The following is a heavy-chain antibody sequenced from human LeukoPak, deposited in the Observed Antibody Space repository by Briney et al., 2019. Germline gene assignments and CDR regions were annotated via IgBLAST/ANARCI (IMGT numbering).Heavy chain of an antibody. CDR2: ISNSGDNM. D-gene: IGHD3-10*01. V-gene: IGHV3-23*01. CDR1: GFTFSSYN. CDR3: AKEIRINTVRGVTNWFDP. Sequence: PGGSLRLSCAVSGFTFSSYNMTWVRQAPGKGLEWVSTISNSGDNMYYADSVKGRFTISRDNSKSTLFLQMNSLRVEDTAVYYCAKEIRINTVRGVTNWFDPWGQGTLVTVSS. J-gene: IGHJ5*02.